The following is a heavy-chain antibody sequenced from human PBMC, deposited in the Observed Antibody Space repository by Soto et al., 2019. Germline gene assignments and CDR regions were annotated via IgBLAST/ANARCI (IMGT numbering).Heavy chain of an antibody. CDR2: ISYAGSNK. J-gene: IGHJ6*03. CDR3: VLGPLMDV. CDR1: GFTFSSYG. V-gene: IGHV3-30*03. Sequence: PGGSLRLSCAASGFTFSSYGMHWVRQAPGKGLEWVAVISYAGSNKYYADSVKGRFTISRDNSKNTLYLQMNSLRAEDTAVYYCVLGPLMDVWGKGTTVTVSS. D-gene: IGHD3-3*01.